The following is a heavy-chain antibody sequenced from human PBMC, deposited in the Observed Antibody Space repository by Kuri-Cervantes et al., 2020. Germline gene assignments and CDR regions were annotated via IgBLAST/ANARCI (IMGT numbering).Heavy chain of an antibody. D-gene: IGHD2-2*01. CDR2: ISAYDGDT. CDR1: GYTFTTYA. Sequence: ASVKVSCKASGYTFTTYAFSWVRQAPGQGLEWMAWISAYDGDTRYAQKFQGRVTMTTDTSTTTAYMELKSLRSDDTAVYYCARERVPAATRPHLAAALGGMDVWGQGTTVTVSS. CDR3: ARERVPAATRPHLAAALGGMDV. J-gene: IGHJ6*02. V-gene: IGHV1-18*01.